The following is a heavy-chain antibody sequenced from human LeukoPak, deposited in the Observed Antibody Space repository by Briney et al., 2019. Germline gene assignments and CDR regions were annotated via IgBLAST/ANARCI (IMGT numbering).Heavy chain of an antibody. J-gene: IGHJ4*02. D-gene: IGHD2-2*01. CDR1: GGSINSSSYS. V-gene: IGHV4-39*01. Sequence: SETLSLTCTVSGGSINSSSYSWGWIRQPPGKGLEWIGSIYYSGSTYYNPSLKSRVTISVDTSKNQFSLKLSSVTAADTAVYYCARLITASGTLDYWGQGTLVTVSS. CDR3: ARLITASGTLDY. CDR2: IYYSGST.